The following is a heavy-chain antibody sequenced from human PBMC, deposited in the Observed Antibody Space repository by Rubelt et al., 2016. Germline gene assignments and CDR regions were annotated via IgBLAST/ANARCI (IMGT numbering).Heavy chain of an antibody. Sequence: QVQLVQSGAEVKKPGASVKVSCKASGYTFTSYGISWVRQAPGQGLEWMGWISAYNGNTNYAQKLQGRVTMTTNTSKSTAAMELSRLSSDDTAVDYCARDTNYAIDAFDIWGRGTMVTVSS. CDR1: GYTFTSYG. V-gene: IGHV1-18*01. CDR3: ARDTNYAIDAFDI. CDR2: ISAYNGNT. J-gene: IGHJ3*02. D-gene: IGHD4/OR15-4a*01.